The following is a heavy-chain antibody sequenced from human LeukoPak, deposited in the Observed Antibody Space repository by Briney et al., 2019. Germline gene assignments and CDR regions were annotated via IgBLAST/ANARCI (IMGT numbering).Heavy chain of an antibody. V-gene: IGHV4-39*01. CDR3: ARVVAVAGATYYYYMDV. Sequence: SETLSLTCTVSGGSISSSSYYWGWIRQPPGKGLEWIGSIYYSGSTYYNPSLKSRVTISVDTSKNQFSLKLSSVTAADTAVYYCARVVAVAGATYYYYMDVWGKGTTVTVSS. CDR1: GGSISSSSYY. CDR2: IYYSGST. D-gene: IGHD6-19*01. J-gene: IGHJ6*03.